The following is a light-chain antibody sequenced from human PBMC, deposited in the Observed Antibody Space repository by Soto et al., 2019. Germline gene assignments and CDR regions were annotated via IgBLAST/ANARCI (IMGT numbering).Light chain of an antibody. J-gene: IGKJ5*01. Sequence: EIVLTQSPATLSLSPGERATLSCRASQSVSSYLAWYQQKPGQAPRLLIYDASNRATGIPARFSGSGSGTDFTLTISSLEPEDFAVYYCKQRSNWPPITCGQGTLLEIK. CDR2: DAS. CDR1: QSVSSY. CDR3: KQRSNWPPIT. V-gene: IGKV3-11*01.